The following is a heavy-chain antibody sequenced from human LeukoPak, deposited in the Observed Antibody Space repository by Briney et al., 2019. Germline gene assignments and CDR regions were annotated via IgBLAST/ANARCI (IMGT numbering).Heavy chain of an antibody. CDR2: IRSKANSYAT. V-gene: IGHV3-73*01. CDR3: EIVGATWWGTVDY. J-gene: IGHJ4*02. Sequence: PGGSLRLSCAASGFTFSSYGMSWVRQAPGKGLEWVGRIRSKANSYATAYAASVKGRFTISRDDSKNTAYLQMNSLKTEDTVVYYCEIVGATWWGTVDYWGQGTLVTVSS. CDR1: GFTFSSYG. D-gene: IGHD1-26*01.